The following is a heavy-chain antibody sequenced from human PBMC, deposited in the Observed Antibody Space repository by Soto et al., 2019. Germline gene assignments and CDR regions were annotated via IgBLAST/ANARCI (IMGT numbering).Heavy chain of an antibody. CDR3: ARDRTTISPYWFDY. J-gene: IGHJ4*02. D-gene: IGHD2-8*02. CDR2: ISAYNGNT. V-gene: IGHV1-18*01. Sequence: QVQLVQSGAEVKKPGATVKVSCKASGYTFTSYGISWVRQAPGQGREWMGWISAYNGNTNYAQKLQGRVTMTTDTSTSTAYMKLRSLRSDDTAVYYCARDRTTISPYWFDYWGQGTLVTVSS. CDR1: GYTFTSYG.